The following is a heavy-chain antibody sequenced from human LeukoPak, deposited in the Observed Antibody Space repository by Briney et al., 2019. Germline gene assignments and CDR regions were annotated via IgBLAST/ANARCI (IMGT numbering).Heavy chain of an antibody. V-gene: IGHV3-43*02. J-gene: IGHJ3*01. CDR1: GFPFGDYA. CDR2: ISGDGGRT. CDR3: AKDLASLYDAFNV. Sequence: GGSLRLSCAASGFPFGDYAMDWVRQAPGKGLEWVSLISGDGGRTFYADSVKGRFTLSRDNSKNSLYLQMNSLRTEDSALYYCAKDLASLYDAFNVWGQGTMVTVSS. D-gene: IGHD2/OR15-2a*01.